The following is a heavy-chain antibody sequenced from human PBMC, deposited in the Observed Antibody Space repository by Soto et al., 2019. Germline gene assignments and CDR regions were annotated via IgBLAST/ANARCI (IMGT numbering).Heavy chain of an antibody. CDR3: GKYTVTEDLGES. D-gene: IGHD3-16*01. Sequence: EVQLLESGGDVVRPGGSLRLSCAASGFTFSSYAMGWVRQAPGKGLEWVAGVIRAGTYTFYADSVRGRFSIPRDNALDTVDLYMKALRGDETAVYFCGKYTVTEDLGESWGQGTLVSVSS. CDR1: GFTFSSYA. J-gene: IGHJ5*02. CDR2: VIRAGTYT. V-gene: IGHV3-23*01.